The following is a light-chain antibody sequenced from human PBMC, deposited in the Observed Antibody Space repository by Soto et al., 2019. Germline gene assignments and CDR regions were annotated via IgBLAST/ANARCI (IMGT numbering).Light chain of an antibody. CDR1: GSNIGSNS. V-gene: IGLV1-51*01. CDR3: GTWESYLSVGV. Sequence: QSVLTQPPSVSAAPGQTVTISCSGSGSNIGSNSVSSYQQVPGTAPKLLLYDNNKRPSGIPDRFFGSKSGTSATLGIAGLQTADEADYYCGTWESYLSVGVFGGGTKVTVL. CDR2: DNN. J-gene: IGLJ2*01.